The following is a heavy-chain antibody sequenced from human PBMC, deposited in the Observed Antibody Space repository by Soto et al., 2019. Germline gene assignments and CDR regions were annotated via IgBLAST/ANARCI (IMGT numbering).Heavy chain of an antibody. CDR3: ARGGGGSYYFDY. J-gene: IGHJ4*02. CDR2: ISSNGGST. V-gene: IGHV3-64*01. D-gene: IGHD1-26*01. Sequence: EVQLVESGGGLVQPGGSLRLSCAASGFTFSSYAMHWVRQAPGKGLEYVSAISSNGGSTYYANSVKGRFTISRDNSKNRLYVQMGSLRAEDIGVYYCARGGGGSYYFDYWGQGTLVPVAS. CDR1: GFTFSSYA.